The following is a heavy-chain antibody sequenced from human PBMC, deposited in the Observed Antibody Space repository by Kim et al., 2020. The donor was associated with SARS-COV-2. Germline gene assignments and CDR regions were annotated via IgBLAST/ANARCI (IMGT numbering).Heavy chain of an antibody. V-gene: IGHV3-9*01. CDR3: AKEKLGYYMDV. CDR2: INWNSVSI. CDR1: GFTFDDYA. J-gene: IGHJ6*03. Sequence: GGSLRLSCAASGFTFDDYAMHWVRQAPGKGLEWVSGINWNSVSIGYADSVKGRFTISRDNAKNSLYLQMNSLRAGDTALYFCAKEKLGYYMDVWGKGTTVTVSS.